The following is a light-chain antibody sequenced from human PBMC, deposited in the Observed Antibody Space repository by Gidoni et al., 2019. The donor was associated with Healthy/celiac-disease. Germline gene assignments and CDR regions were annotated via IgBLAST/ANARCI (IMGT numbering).Light chain of an antibody. CDR2: KDS. V-gene: IGLV3-25*03. CDR3: QSADSSGTYRV. J-gene: IGLJ3*02. Sequence: SYELTPPPSLSFSPGQTARITCSGDALPKQYAYWYQQKPGQAPVLVIYKDSERPSGIPERFSGSSSGTTVTLIISGVQAEDEADYYCQSADSSGTYRVFGGGTKLTVL. CDR1: ALPKQY.